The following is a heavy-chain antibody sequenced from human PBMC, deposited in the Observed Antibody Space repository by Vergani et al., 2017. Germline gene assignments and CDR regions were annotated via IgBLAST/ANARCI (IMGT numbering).Heavy chain of an antibody. D-gene: IGHD1-26*01. J-gene: IGHJ4*02. CDR1: GFTFSSYA. CDR2: ISGSGGST. V-gene: IGHV3-23*01. CDR3: AKDRPRDWETPLFLFDY. Sequence: EVQLLESGGGLVQPGGSLRLSCAASGFTFSSYAMSWVRQAPGKGLEWVSAISGSGGSTYYADSVKGRFTISRDNSKNTLYLQMNSLRAEDTAVYYCAKDRPRDWETPLFLFDYWGQGTLVAVSS.